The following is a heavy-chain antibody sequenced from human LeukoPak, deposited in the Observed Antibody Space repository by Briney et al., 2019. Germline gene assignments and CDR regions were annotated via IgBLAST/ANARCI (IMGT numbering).Heavy chain of an antibody. CDR3: ATNILVRDIINWFDP. D-gene: IGHD3-10*01. J-gene: IGHJ5*02. CDR1: GYTFTSYA. V-gene: IGHV1-2*02. Sequence: ASVKVSCKASGYTFTSYAMNWVRQAPGQGLEWMGWIKPNSGDTRSAQKFQGRVIMTRDTSTGTAYMELSSLRYDDTAVYYCATNILVRDIINWFDPWGQGTLVTVSS. CDR2: IKPNSGDT.